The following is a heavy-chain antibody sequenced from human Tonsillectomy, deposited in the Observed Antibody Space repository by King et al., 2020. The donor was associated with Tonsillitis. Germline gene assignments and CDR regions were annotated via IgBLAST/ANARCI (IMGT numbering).Heavy chain of an antibody. Sequence: VQLVQSGGALVQPGGSLRLSCVVSGFTFRNYWMTWVRQPPGKAPEWVASIRQDGSEIYSVDSVKGRFTISRDNAKNSLFLQMNSLRVEDTAVYYCAREWRVSYWGQGTLVTVSS. CDR2: IRQDGSEI. CDR3: AREWRVSY. CDR1: GFTFRNYW. D-gene: IGHD2/OR15-2a*01. V-gene: IGHV3-7*03. J-gene: IGHJ4*02.